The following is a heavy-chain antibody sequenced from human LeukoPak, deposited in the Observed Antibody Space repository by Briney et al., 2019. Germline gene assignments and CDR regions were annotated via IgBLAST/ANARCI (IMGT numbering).Heavy chain of an antibody. CDR3: ARGYPNRLLWFGELVGVSYFDY. Sequence: SETLSLTCAVYGGSFSDYYWSWIRQPPGKGLEWIGEINHSGSTNYNPSLKSRVTISVDTSKNQFSLKLSSVTAADTAVYYCARGYPNRLLWFGELVGVSYFDYWGQGTLVTVSS. V-gene: IGHV4-34*01. J-gene: IGHJ4*02. CDR1: GGSFSDYY. D-gene: IGHD3-10*01. CDR2: INHSGST.